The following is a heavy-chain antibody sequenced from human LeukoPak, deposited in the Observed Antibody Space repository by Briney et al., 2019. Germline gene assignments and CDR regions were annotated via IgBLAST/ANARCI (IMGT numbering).Heavy chain of an antibody. CDR3: AKTHVDFLGVDLFDY. V-gene: IGHV3-9*01. CDR1: GFTFDDYA. Sequence: GGSLRLSCAASGFTFDDYAMHWVRQAPGKGLEWVSGISWNSGSIGYADSVKGRFTISRDNAKNSLYLQMNSLRAEDTALYYCAKTHVDFLGVDLFDYWGQGTLVTVPS. D-gene: IGHD3-3*01. J-gene: IGHJ4*02. CDR2: ISWNSGSI.